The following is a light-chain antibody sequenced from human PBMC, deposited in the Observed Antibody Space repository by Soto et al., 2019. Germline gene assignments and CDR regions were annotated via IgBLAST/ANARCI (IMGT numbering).Light chain of an antibody. J-gene: IGLJ2*01. CDR1: SSNIGAGYD. Sequence: QSVLTQPPSVSGAPGQRVTISCTGSSSNIGAGYDVHWYQQLPGTAPKLLIYGNSNRPSGVPDRFSGSKSGTSASLAINGLQAEDEADYYCQSYDSSLRGGVFGGGTKLTVL. CDR3: QSYDSSLRGGV. CDR2: GNS. V-gene: IGLV1-40*01.